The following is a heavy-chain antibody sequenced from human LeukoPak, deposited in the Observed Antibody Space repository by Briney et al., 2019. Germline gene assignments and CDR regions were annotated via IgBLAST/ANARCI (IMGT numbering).Heavy chain of an antibody. CDR2: IYYSGST. D-gene: IGHD5-24*01. V-gene: IGHV4-30-4*01. CDR1: GGSIRSADCY. Sequence: PSETLSLTCTVSGGSIRSADCYWSWIRQPPGKGLEWIGYIYYSGSTYYNPSLKSRVTISVDTSKNQFSLKLSSVTAADTAVYYCARLEHGYNYLLFDYWGQGTLVTVSS. CDR3: ARLEHGYNYLLFDY. J-gene: IGHJ4*02.